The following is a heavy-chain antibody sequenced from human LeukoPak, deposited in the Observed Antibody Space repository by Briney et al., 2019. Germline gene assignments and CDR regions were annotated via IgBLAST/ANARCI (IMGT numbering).Heavy chain of an antibody. CDR2: IRASHRKT. CDR3: AKGSSDRWYLALEY. J-gene: IGHJ4*02. Sequence: GGSLTLSHAGSGLTFSSHAMTWVRQPPGKGLKWVSVIRASHRKTYHADSVKGRFGIFRDKFKGTLYLQMNRLRVEDMAVYYCAKGSSDRWYLALEYWGQGTLVTVSS. CDR1: GLTFSSHA. D-gene: IGHD4-23*01. V-gene: IGHV3-23*01.